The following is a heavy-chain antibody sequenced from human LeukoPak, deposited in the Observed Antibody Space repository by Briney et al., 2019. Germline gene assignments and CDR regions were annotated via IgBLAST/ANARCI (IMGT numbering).Heavy chain of an antibody. CDR1: GGSISSSSYY. V-gene: IGHV4-39*07. D-gene: IGHD5-12*01. J-gene: IGHJ4*02. CDR2: IYHSGST. CDR3: ARSGYDPYYFDY. Sequence: SETLSLTCTVSGGSISSSSYYWGWIRQPPGKGLEWIGSIYHSGSTYYNPSLKSRVTISVDTSKNQFSLKLSSVTAADTAVYYCARSGYDPYYFDYWGQGTLVTVSS.